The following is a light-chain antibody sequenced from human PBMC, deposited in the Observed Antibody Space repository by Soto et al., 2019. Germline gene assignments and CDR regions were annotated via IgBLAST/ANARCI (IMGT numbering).Light chain of an antibody. CDR1: QGIRSD. CDR2: DAV. CDR3: LQDYNYPRT. Sequence: AIQLTQSPSSLSASVGDRVTITCRASQGIRSDVAWYQQKPGKAPKLLIYDAVTLQNGAPSRFSGGGSGSAFTLTISSLQPEDFATYYCLQDYNYPRTFGPGTKV. V-gene: IGKV1-6*02. J-gene: IGKJ3*01.